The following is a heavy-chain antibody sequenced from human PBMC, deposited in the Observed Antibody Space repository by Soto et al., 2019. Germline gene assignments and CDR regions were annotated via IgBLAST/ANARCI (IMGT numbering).Heavy chain of an antibody. Sequence: GGSLRLSCAASGFTFRTYSMNWVRQTPGKGLEWVSHITSTSSTIYYAGYVRGRFTISRDNAENSLYLQMNSLRAEDTAVYYCARRNRVTNEYAFDIWGQGTMVTVSS. J-gene: IGHJ3*02. CDR3: ARRNRVTNEYAFDI. D-gene: IGHD4-17*01. CDR2: ITSTSSTI. V-gene: IGHV3-48*01. CDR1: GFTFRTYS.